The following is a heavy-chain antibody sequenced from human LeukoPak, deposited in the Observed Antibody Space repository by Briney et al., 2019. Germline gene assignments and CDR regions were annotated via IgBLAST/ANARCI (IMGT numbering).Heavy chain of an antibody. D-gene: IGHD2-8*01. V-gene: IGHV4-61*02. CDR2: IYTSGST. J-gene: IGHJ3*02. Sequence: SETLSLTCTVSGGSISSGSYYWSWIRQPAGKGLEWIGRIYTSGSTNYNPSLKSRVTISVDTSKNQFSLKLSSVTAADTAVYYCARGPQYCTNGVCPRHALDIWGQGTMVTVSS. CDR3: ARGPQYCTNGVCPRHALDI. CDR1: GGSISSGSYY.